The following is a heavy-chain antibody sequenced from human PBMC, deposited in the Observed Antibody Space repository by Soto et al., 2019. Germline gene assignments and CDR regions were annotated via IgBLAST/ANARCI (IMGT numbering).Heavy chain of an antibody. CDR2: INHSGST. D-gene: IGHD4-4*01. CDR3: ASQLTTDYYYYGMDV. CDR1: GGSFSGYY. J-gene: IGHJ6*02. V-gene: IGHV4-34*01. Sequence: NPSETLSLTCAVYGGSFSGYYWSWIRQPPGKGLEWIGEINHSGSTNYNPSLKSRVTISVDTSKNQFSLKLSSVTAADTAVYYCASQLTTDYYYYGMDVWGQGTTVTVSS.